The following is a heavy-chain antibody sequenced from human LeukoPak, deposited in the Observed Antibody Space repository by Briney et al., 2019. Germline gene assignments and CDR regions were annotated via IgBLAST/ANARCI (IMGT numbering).Heavy chain of an antibody. V-gene: IGHV3-21*01. CDR1: GFTFSSYS. J-gene: IGHJ4*02. CDR3: ARGRWELPGGDYFDY. CDR2: ISSSSYI. D-gene: IGHD1-26*01. Sequence: GGSLRLSCAASGFTFSSYSMNWVRQAPGKGLEWVSSISSSSYIYYADSVKGRFTISRDNAKNSLYLQMNSLRAEDTAVYYCARGRWELPGGDYFDYWGQGTLVTVSS.